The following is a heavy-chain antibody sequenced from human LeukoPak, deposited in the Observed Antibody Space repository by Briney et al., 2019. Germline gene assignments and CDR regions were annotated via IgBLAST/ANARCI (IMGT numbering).Heavy chain of an antibody. J-gene: IGHJ6*02. Sequence: PSETLSLTCAVYGGSFSGYYWSWIRQPPGKGLEWIGEINHSGSTNYNPSLKSRVTISVDTSKNQFSLKLSSVTAADTAVYYCARLPKGIAAAGTAKYYYYGVDVWGQGTTVTVSS. D-gene: IGHD6-13*01. V-gene: IGHV4-34*01. CDR2: INHSGST. CDR3: ARLPKGIAAAGTAKYYYYGVDV. CDR1: GGSFSGYY.